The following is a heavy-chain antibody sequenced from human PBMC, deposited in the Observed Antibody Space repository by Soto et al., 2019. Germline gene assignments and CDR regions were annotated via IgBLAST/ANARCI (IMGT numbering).Heavy chain of an antibody. CDR2: ISKNGGEI. CDR3: ARDFLDKASNWFDP. V-gene: IGHV3-30-3*01. Sequence: LRLSCAASGFTFRSYAMHWVRQAPGKGPEWVAVISKNGGEIHYADSVKGRFTISRDNSRNTLYLQMNSLRGDDTAVYHCARDFLDKASNWFDPWGQGTLVTVSS. D-gene: IGHD3-3*01. J-gene: IGHJ5*02. CDR1: GFTFRSYA.